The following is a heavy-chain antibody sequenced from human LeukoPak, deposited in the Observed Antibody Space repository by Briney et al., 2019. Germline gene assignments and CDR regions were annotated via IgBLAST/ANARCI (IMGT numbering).Heavy chain of an antibody. J-gene: IGHJ4*02. CDR3: ARGRLGGGYFDY. Sequence: PGGSLRLSCAVSGFSVSTSGMYWIRQAPGKGLEWVAVISYDGSNKYYADSVKGRFTISRDNSKNTLYLQMNSLRAEDTAVYYCARGRLGGGYFDYWGQGTLVTVSS. CDR1: GFSVSTSG. CDR2: ISYDGSNK. V-gene: IGHV3-30*19. D-gene: IGHD3-16*01.